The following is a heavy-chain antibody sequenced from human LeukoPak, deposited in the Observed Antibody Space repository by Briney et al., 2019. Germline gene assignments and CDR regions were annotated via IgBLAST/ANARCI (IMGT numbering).Heavy chain of an antibody. D-gene: IGHD6-19*01. CDR3: AKMQWLATNYY. Sequence: GRSLRLSCAASGFTFSGYGMHWVRQAPGKGLEWVAVISYDGSNKFYADSVKGRFTVSSDNSKNTLYLQMNSLRVEDTAVYYCAKMQWLATNYYWGQGTLVTVSS. J-gene: IGHJ4*02. V-gene: IGHV3-30*18. CDR1: GFTFSGYG. CDR2: ISYDGSNK.